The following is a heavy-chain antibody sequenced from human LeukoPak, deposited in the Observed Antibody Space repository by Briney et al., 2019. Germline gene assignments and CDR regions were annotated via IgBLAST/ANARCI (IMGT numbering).Heavy chain of an antibody. V-gene: IGHV3-30*19. J-gene: IGHJ6*02. Sequence: GRSLRLSCAASGFTFSSYGMHWVRQAPGKGLEWVAVIWYDGSNKYYADSVKGRFTISRDNSKNTLYLQMNSLRAEDTAVYYCARSSDSSSSFYYYYGMDVWGQGTTVTVSS. D-gene: IGHD6-6*01. CDR2: IWYDGSNK. CDR1: GFTFSSYG. CDR3: ARSSDSSSSFYYYYGMDV.